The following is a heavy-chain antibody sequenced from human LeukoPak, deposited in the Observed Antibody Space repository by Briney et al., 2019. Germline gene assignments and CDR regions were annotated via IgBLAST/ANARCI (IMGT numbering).Heavy chain of an antibody. V-gene: IGHV3-23*01. CDR1: GFTFSSYG. J-gene: IGHJ4*02. D-gene: IGHD1-1*01. Sequence: GGSLRLSCAASGFTFSSYGMHWVRQAPGKGLEWVSFISGSGGVTLYADSVKGRFTISRDNSKDTAFLQMNSLRSEDTAVYYCAKGMVPLQTTYFDYWGQGTLVTVSS. CDR2: ISGSGGVT. CDR3: AKGMVPLQTTYFDY.